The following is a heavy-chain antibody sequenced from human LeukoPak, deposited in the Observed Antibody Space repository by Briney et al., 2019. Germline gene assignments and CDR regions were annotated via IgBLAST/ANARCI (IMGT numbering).Heavy chain of an antibody. CDR3: ARSLRLGELSGDAFDI. J-gene: IGHJ3*02. Sequence: SETLSLTCTVSGGSISTYYWSWIRQPPGKGLEWIGYIYYSGSTDYNPSLKSRVTISVDTSKNQFSLKLSSVTAAVTAVYYCARSLRLGELSGDAFDIWGQGTMVTVSS. CDR1: GGSISTYY. CDR2: IYYSGST. V-gene: IGHV4-59*01. D-gene: IGHD3-16*02.